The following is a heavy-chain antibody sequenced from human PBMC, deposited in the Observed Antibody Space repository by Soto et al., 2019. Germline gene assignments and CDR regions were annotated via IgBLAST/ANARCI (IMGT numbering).Heavy chain of an antibody. CDR3: ARVEGYGSADDAFDI. CDR2: IYNEGST. Sequence: GGSLRLSCAASSFTVSSNYMSWVRQAPGKGLEWVSVIYNEGSTYYADSVKGRFTISRDNSKNTLYLQMNSLRVEDTAVYYCARVEGYGSADDAFDIWGQGTMDTVSS. D-gene: IGHD3-10*01. J-gene: IGHJ3*02. V-gene: IGHV3-53*01. CDR1: SFTVSSNY.